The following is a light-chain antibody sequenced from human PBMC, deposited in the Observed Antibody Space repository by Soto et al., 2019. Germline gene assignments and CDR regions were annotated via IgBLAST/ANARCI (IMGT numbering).Light chain of an antibody. CDR2: GAS. J-gene: IGKJ2*01. CDR1: QSVSSSY. Sequence: ETVLRQSPGTLSLSPGERATLSCRASQSVSSSYLAWYQHKPGQAPRLLIYGASSRATGIPDRFSGSGSGTDFTLTINRLEPEDFAVYYCQQYGNSPYTFGQGTKLEIK. V-gene: IGKV3-20*01. CDR3: QQYGNSPYT.